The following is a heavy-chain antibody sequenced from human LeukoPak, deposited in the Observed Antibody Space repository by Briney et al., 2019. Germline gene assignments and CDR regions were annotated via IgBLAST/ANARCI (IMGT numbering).Heavy chain of an antibody. J-gene: IGHJ4*02. CDR3: ARSSGYYYNFDY. V-gene: IGHV3-21*01. D-gene: IGHD3-22*01. Sequence: GSLRLSCATSGFTFSNYNMNWVRQAPGKGLEWVSSISSSSSYIYYADSVKGRFTISRDNAKNSLYLQMNSLRAEDTAVYYCARSSGYYYNFDYWGQGTLVTVSS. CDR2: ISSSSSYI. CDR1: GFTFSNYN.